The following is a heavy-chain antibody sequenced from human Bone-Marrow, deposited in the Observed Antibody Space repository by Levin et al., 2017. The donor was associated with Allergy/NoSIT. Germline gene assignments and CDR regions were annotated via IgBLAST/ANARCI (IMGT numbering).Heavy chain of an antibody. J-gene: IGHJ6*03. V-gene: IGHV3-23*01. CDR2: ISGSGGST. Sequence: GESLKISCAASGFTFSSYAMSWVRQAPGKGLEWVSAISGSGGSTYYADSVKGRFTISRDNSKNTLYLQMNSLRAEDTAVYYCAKVGSRQLGRPYYMDVWGKGTTVTVSS. D-gene: IGHD6-6*01. CDR3: AKVGSRQLGRPYYMDV. CDR1: GFTFSSYA.